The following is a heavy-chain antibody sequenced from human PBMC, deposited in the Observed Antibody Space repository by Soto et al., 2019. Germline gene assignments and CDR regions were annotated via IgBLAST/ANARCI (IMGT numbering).Heavy chain of an antibody. CDR2: ISSSSSTI. V-gene: IGHV3-48*02. CDR1: GFTFSSYS. D-gene: IGHD3-22*01. Sequence: GGSLRLSCAASGFTFSSYSMNWVRQAPGKGLEWVSYISSSSSTIYYADSVKGRFTISRDNAKNSLYLQMNSLRDEDTAVYYCARERMDNFDSSGYYPPDAFDFWGQGTMVTVSS. J-gene: IGHJ3*01. CDR3: ARERMDNFDSSGYYPPDAFDF.